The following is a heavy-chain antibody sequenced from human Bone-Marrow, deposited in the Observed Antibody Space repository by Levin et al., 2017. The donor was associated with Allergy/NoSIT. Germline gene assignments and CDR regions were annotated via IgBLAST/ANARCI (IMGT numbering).Heavy chain of an antibody. Sequence: SCAASGITFSGSDMHWVRQAPGQGLEWVAVISSDGTKKYYADSVKGRFTISRDNSKNTMYLQMNSLRADDTAVYYCAKGYLWFGVRGGWLDPWGQGALVTVSS. CDR3: AKGYLWFGVRGGWLDP. J-gene: IGHJ5*02. V-gene: IGHV3-30*18. CDR1: GITFSGSD. CDR2: ISSDGTKK. D-gene: IGHD3-10*01.